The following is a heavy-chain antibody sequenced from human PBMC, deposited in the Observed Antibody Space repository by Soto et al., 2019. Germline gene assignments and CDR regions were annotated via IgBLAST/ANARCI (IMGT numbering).Heavy chain of an antibody. CDR3: ARARYGRHAFDI. D-gene: IGHD1-20*01. J-gene: IGHJ3*02. CDR2: INHSGST. V-gene: IGHV4-34*01. Sequence: SETLSLTCAVYGGSFSGYYWSWIRQPPGKGLEWIGEINHSGSTNYNPSLKSRVTISVDTSKNQFSLKLSSVTAADTAVYYCARARYGRHAFDIWGQGTMVTVSS. CDR1: GGSFSGYY.